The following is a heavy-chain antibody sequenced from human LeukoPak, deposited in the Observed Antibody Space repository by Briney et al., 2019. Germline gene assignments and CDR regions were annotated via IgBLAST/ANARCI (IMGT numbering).Heavy chain of an antibody. D-gene: IGHD1-26*01. CDR3: ASHSGSYYGFGY. J-gene: IGHJ4*02. Sequence: GGSLRLSCAASGFTFSSYWMHWVRQAPGKGLVWVSRINSDGSSTSYADSVKGRFTISRDNAKNTLYLQMNSLRAEDTAVYYCASHSGSYYGFGYWGQGTLVTVSS. CDR1: GFTFSSYW. V-gene: IGHV3-74*01. CDR2: INSDGSST.